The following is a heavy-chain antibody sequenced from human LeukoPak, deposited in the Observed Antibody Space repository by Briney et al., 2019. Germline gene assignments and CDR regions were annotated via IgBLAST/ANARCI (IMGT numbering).Heavy chain of an antibody. V-gene: IGHV4-59*08. CDR1: GGSFSGYY. CDR2: IYYSGST. D-gene: IGHD1-26*01. CDR3: ARQVYSGSYSWFDP. Sequence: SETLSLTCAVYGGSFSGYYWSWIRQPPGKGLEWIGYIYYSGSTNYNPSLKSRVTTSVDTSKNQFSLKLNSVTAADTAVYYCARQVYSGSYSWFDPWGQGTLVTVSS. J-gene: IGHJ5*02.